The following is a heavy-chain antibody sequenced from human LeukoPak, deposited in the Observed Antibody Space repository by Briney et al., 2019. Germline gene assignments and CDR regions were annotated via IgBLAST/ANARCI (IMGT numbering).Heavy chain of an antibody. CDR2: IIPILGIA. D-gene: IGHD3-3*01. CDR3: ARGPAYDFWSGYSIYGMDV. Sequence: PVKVSCKASGYTFTGYYMHWVRQAPGQGLEWMGRIIPILGIANYAQKFQGRVTITADKSTSTAYMELSSLRSEDTAVYYCARGPAYDFWSGYSIYGMDVWGQGTTVTVSS. J-gene: IGHJ6*02. V-gene: IGHV1-69*04. CDR1: GYTFTGYY.